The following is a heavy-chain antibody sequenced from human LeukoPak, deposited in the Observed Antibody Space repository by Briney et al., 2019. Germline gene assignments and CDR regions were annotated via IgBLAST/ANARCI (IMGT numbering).Heavy chain of an antibody. CDR2: ISYDGSNK. V-gene: IGHV3-30*04. J-gene: IGHJ4*02. Sequence: GGSLRLPCAASGFTFSSYAMHWVRQAPGKGLEWVAVISYDGSNKYYADSVKGRFTISRDNSKNTLYLQMNSLRAEDTAVYYCARDGLLLWFGEPSGLLDYWGQGTLVTVSS. D-gene: IGHD3-10*01. CDR3: ARDGLLLWFGEPSGLLDY. CDR1: GFTFSSYA.